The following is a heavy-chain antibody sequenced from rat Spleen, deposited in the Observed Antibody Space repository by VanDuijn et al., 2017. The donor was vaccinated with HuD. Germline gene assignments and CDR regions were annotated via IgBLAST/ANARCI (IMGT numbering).Heavy chain of an antibody. V-gene: IGHV2S12*01. Sequence: QVQLKESGPGLVQPSQTLSLTCTVSGFSLTSNGVSWVRQPPGKGLEWIAAISSGGSTYYNSALKSRLSISRDTSKSQVFLKMNSLQTEDTAIYFCTRVYYYSGPYYFDYWGQGVMVTVSS. CDR3: TRVYYYSGPYYFDY. CDR1: GFSLTSNG. J-gene: IGHJ2*01. CDR2: ISSGGST. D-gene: IGHD1-1*01.